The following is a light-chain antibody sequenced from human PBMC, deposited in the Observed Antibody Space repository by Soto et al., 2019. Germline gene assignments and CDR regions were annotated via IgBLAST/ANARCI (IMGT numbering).Light chain of an antibody. CDR2: GNS. V-gene: IGLV1-40*01. Sequence: QSVLTQPPSVSGAPGQRVTISCTGSSSNIGAHYDVHWYQQLPGTAPKLLIYGNSNRPSGVPDRFSGSKSGTSASLAITGLQAEDEADYYCSSYTSSSTRVFGTGTKLTVL. J-gene: IGLJ1*01. CDR3: SSYTSSSTRV. CDR1: SSNIGAHYD.